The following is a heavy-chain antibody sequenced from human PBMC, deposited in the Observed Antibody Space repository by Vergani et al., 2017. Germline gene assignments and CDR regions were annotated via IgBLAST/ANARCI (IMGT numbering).Heavy chain of an antibody. CDR2: ISSSSSYI. CDR3: ARDRHYRSIHENFDY. Sequence: EVQLVESGGGLVKPGGSLRLSCAASGFTFSSYSMNWVRQAPGKGLEWVSSISSSSSYIYYADSVKGRFTISRDNAKNSLYLQMNSLRAEDTAVYYCARDRHYRSIHENFDYWGQGTLVTVSS. J-gene: IGHJ4*02. D-gene: IGHD1-14*01. CDR1: GFTFSSYS. V-gene: IGHV3-21*01.